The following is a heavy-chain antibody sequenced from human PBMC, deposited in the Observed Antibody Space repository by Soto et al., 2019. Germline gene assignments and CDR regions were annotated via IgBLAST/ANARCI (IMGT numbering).Heavy chain of an antibody. CDR3: ARDWGVAVVPAATNYPPNYGLDV. CDR1: GFSFSSYS. V-gene: IGHV3-21*01. D-gene: IGHD2-2*01. Sequence: EVQLVESGGGLVQRGGSLRLSCAASGFSFSSYSINWVRQAPGKGLEWLSSISSSSTYIYYADSVRGRFTISRDNAKNSVVLQMNSLRAEDTAVYYCARDWGVAVVPAATNYPPNYGLDVWGQGATVTVSS. J-gene: IGHJ6*02. CDR2: ISSSSTYI.